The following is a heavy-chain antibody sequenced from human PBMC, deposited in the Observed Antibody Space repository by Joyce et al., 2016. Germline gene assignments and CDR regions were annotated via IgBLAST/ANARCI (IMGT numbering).Heavy chain of an antibody. Sequence: EVQLVQSGAEVKKAGDPLRNSGKGSGYSFTGLWIGWVRQLPGKGLEGMGIVYPADSETRYSPSFQGQVSMSVDKSISTAYLQWSSLKALDTAMYYCARQVPGTRGGAFDIWGQGTMVTVSS. CDR1: GYSFTGLW. V-gene: IGHV5-51*01. CDR3: ARQVPGTRGGAFDI. CDR2: VYPADSET. J-gene: IGHJ3*02. D-gene: IGHD2-8*02.